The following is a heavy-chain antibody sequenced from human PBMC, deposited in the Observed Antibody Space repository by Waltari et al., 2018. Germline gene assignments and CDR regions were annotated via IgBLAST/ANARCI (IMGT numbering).Heavy chain of an antibody. CDR3: ARATGEVGYYYMDV. J-gene: IGHJ6*03. CDR1: GFSLSNARMG. CDR2: IFSNDEK. Sequence: QVTLKESGPVLVKPTETLTLTCTVSGFSLSNARMGVSWIRQPPVKALEWLAHIFSNDEKSYSTTLKSRLTSSKDTSKSQVVLTMTNMDPVDTATYYCARATGEVGYYYMDVWGKGTTVTVSS. D-gene: IGHD7-27*01. V-gene: IGHV2-26*01.